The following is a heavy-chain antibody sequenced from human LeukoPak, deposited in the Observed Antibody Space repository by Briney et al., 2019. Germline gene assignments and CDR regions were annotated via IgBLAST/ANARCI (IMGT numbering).Heavy chain of an antibody. V-gene: IGHV3-21*01. Sequence: PGGSLRLSCAASGFTFSSYSMNWVRQAPGKGLEWVSSISSSSYIYYADSVKGRFTISRDNAKNSLYLQMSSLRAEDTAVYYCARDGSSYDILTGYYLYFFDHWGQGSLVTVSS. CDR2: ISSSSYI. J-gene: IGHJ4*02. CDR3: ARDGSSYDILTGYYLYFFDH. D-gene: IGHD3-9*01. CDR1: GFTFSSYS.